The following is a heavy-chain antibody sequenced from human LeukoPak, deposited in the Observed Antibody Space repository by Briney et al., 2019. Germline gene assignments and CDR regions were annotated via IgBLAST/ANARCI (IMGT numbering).Heavy chain of an antibody. CDR2: IKQDGSEK. CDR1: GFTFSSYW. D-gene: IGHD6-13*01. J-gene: IGHJ4*02. V-gene: IGHV3-7*05. CDR3: ARRGTSSSWAHFDY. Sequence: GGSLRLSCAASGFTFSSYWMTWVRQAPGKGLEWVAKIKQDGSEKYYVDSVKGRYTISRDNAKNSLYLQMNSLGAEDTAVYYCARRGTSSSWAHFDYWGQGTLVTVSS.